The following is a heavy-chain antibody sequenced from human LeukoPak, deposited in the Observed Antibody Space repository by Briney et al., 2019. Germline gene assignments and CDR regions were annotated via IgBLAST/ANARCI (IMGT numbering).Heavy chain of an antibody. V-gene: IGHV3-49*04. Sequence: PGGSLRLSCAASGFTFSSYWMHWVRQAPGKGLEWVGFIRSKAYGGTTEYAASVKGRFTISRDDSKSIAYLQMNSLKTEDTAVYYCTRGGGGSDYYYYGMDVWGQGTTVTVSS. CDR2: IRSKAYGGTT. CDR1: GFTFSSYW. J-gene: IGHJ6*02. D-gene: IGHD1-26*01. CDR3: TRGGGGSDYYYYGMDV.